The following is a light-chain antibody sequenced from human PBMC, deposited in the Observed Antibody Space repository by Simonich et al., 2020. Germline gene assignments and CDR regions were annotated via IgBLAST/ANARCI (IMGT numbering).Light chain of an antibody. CDR3: QAWDSSVV. J-gene: IGLJ2*01. CDR1: NIGSKS. Sequence: SYVLPQPPSVSVATGKTARITCGGNNIGSKSVHCYQQKPGQAPVLVIYDECDRPSVIHERSSGSNTGNTSTLTIRGNQAMDEDDYYCQAWDSSVVFGGGTKLTVL. CDR2: DEC. V-gene: IGLV3-21*01.